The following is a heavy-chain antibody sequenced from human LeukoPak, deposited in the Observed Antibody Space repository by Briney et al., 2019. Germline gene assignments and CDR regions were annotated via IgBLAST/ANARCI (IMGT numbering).Heavy chain of an antibody. Sequence: ASVKVSCKASGGTFSSYAISWVRQAPGQGLEWMGIINPSGGSTSYAQKFQGRVTMTRDTSTSTVYMELSSLRSEDTAVYYCARDRDGYNSFPFDYWGQGTLVTVSS. CDR1: GGTFSSYA. D-gene: IGHD5-24*01. CDR2: INPSGGST. CDR3: ARDRDGYNSFPFDY. V-gene: IGHV1-46*01. J-gene: IGHJ4*02.